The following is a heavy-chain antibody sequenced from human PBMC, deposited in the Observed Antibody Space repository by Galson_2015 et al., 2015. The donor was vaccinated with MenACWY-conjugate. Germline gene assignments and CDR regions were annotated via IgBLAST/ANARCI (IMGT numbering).Heavy chain of an antibody. CDR1: GDSVSSNNAA. CDR2: TYYRSKWYN. CDR3: ARWGPSHTAYRPSTDQINDAFDV. Sequence: CAISGDSVSSNNAAWTWIRQSPSRGLEWLGRTYYRSKWYNDYAFSLKGRITVNPDTSKNQFSLQLNSVTPEDTAVYYCARWGPSHTAYRPSTDQINDAFDVWGQGTMVTVSS. V-gene: IGHV6-1*01. D-gene: IGHD2-21*01. J-gene: IGHJ3*01.